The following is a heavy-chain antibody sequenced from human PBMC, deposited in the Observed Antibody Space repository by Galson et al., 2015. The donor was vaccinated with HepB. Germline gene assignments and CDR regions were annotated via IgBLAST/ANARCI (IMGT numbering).Heavy chain of an antibody. CDR1: GFNFDAYG. CDR2: IWFDGSYK. J-gene: IGHJ4*02. D-gene: IGHD3-10*01. V-gene: IGHV3-33*01. Sequence: SLRLSCAASGFNFDAYGMHWVRQAPGKGLEWVAVIWFDGSYKYYADSVKGRFTISRDSSQNALYLQMNSLRVDDTAVYFCARGDYYGSGSYRYWGQGTLVTVSS. CDR3: ARGDYYGSGSYRY.